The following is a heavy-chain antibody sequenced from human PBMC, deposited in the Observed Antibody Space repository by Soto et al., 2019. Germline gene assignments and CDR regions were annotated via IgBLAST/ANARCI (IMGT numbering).Heavy chain of an antibody. Sequence: VQLLESGGGLVQPGGSLRLACTASGFTFNHYAMTWVRQAPGRGLEWVASVSGRGGSKKYADSVKGRFIISRDNSNSTLYLRMDSLGGEDTAVYYCAKDSTVATSLYFYDDGFDVWGQGTTVTVSP. CDR2: VSGRGGSK. CDR3: AKDSTVATSLYFYDDGFDV. CDR1: GFTFNHYA. D-gene: IGHD5-12*01. J-gene: IGHJ6*01. V-gene: IGHV3-23*01.